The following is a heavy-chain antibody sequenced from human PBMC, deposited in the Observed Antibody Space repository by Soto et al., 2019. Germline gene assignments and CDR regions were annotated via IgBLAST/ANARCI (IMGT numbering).Heavy chain of an antibody. CDR1: GFTFSSYA. V-gene: IGHV3-30-3*01. CDR3: ARPLWRDDYNWGYFDL. J-gene: IGHJ2*01. Sequence: QVQLVESGGGVVQPGRSLRLSCAASGFTFSSYAMHWVRQAPGKGLEWVAVISYDGSNKYYADSVKGRFTISRDNSMNTLYLQMNSLRSEDMAVYYCARPLWRDDYNWGYFDLWGRGTLGTVSS. CDR2: ISYDGSNK. D-gene: IGHD4-4*01.